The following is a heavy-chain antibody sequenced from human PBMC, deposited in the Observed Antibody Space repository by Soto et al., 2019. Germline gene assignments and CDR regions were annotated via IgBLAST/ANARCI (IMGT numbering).Heavy chain of an antibody. CDR2: ISYDGSNK. D-gene: IGHD2-15*01. CDR1: GFTFSSYG. CDR3: AKERDVVVVDAPFDY. V-gene: IGHV3-30*18. J-gene: IGHJ4*02. Sequence: QVQLVESGGGVVQPGRSLRLSCAASGFTFSSYGMHWVRQAPGKGLEWVAVISYDGSNKYYADSVKGRFTISRDNSKNTLYLQMNSLRAEDTAVYYCAKERDVVVVDAPFDYWGQGTLVTVSS.